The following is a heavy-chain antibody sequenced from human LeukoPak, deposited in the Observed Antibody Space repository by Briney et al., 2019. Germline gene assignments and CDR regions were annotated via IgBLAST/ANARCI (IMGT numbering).Heavy chain of an antibody. V-gene: IGHV3-74*01. CDR3: ASTYYYGSGSYYIYYYGMDV. D-gene: IGHD3-10*01. CDR1: GFTFSSYW. CDR2: INSDGSST. J-gene: IGHJ6*04. Sequence: GGSLRLSCAASGFTFSSYWMHWVRQAPGKGLVWVSRINSDGSSTSYADSVKGRFTISRDNAKNTLYLQMNSLGAEDTAVYYCASTYYYGSGSYYIYYYGMDVWGKGTTVTVSS.